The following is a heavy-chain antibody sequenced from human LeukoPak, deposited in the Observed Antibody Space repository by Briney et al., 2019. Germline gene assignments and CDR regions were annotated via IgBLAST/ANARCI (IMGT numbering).Heavy chain of an antibody. V-gene: IGHV1-58*02. CDR3: AASPWSGWYGYYYGMDV. J-gene: IGHJ6*02. CDR2: IVVGSGNT. D-gene: IGHD6-19*01. CDR1: GFTFTSSA. Sequence: ASVKVSCKASGFTFTSSAMQWVRQARGQRLEWIGWIVVGSGNTNYAQKFQERVTITRDMSTSTAYMELSSLRSEDTAVYYCAASPWSGWYGYYYGMDVWGQGTTVTVSS.